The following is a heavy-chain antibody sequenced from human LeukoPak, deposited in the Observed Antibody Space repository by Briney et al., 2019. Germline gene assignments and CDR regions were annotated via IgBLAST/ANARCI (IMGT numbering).Heavy chain of an antibody. CDR3: AREGNGMGWYRDDYYYGMDV. D-gene: IGHD6-19*01. V-gene: IGHV3-7*03. J-gene: IGHJ6*02. Sequence: GGSLRLSCAASGFTFSSYWMSWVRQAPGKGLEWVANIKQDGSEKYYVDSVKGRFTISRDNAKNSLYLQMNSLRAEDTAVYYCAREGNGMGWYRDDYYYGMDVWDQGTTVTVSS. CDR2: IKQDGSEK. CDR1: GFTFSSYW.